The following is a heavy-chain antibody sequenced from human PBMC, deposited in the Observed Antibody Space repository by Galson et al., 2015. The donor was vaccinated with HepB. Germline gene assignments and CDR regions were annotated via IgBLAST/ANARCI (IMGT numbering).Heavy chain of an antibody. D-gene: IGHD3-10*01. CDR3: ARSMVRGVIIMYYFDY. CDR2: TYYRSKWYN. CDR1: GDSVSSNSAA. V-gene: IGHV6-1*01. J-gene: IGHJ4*02. Sequence: CAISGDSVSSNSAAWNWIRQSPSRGLEWLGRTYYRSKWYNDYAVSVKGRITINPDTSKNQFFLQLNSVTPEDTAVYYCARSMVRGVIIMYYFDYWGQGTLVTVSS.